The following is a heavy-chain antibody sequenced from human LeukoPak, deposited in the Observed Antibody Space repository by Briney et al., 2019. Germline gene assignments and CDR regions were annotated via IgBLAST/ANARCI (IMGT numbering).Heavy chain of an antibody. CDR1: GGSISSGDYY. V-gene: IGHV4-30-4*08. Sequence: PSQTLSLTCTVSGGSISSGDYYWSWIRQPPGKDLEWIGYIYYRGSTYYNPFLKSRVTISVDTSKNQFSLKLSSVTAADTAGYYCAREDIVVVPAAIIGGWFDPWGQGTLVTVSS. D-gene: IGHD2-2*02. CDR3: AREDIVVVPAAIIGGWFDP. CDR2: IYYRGST. J-gene: IGHJ5*02.